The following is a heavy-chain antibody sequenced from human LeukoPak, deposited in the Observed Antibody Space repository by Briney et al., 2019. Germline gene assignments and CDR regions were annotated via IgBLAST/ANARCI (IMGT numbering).Heavy chain of an antibody. D-gene: IGHD4-17*01. CDR1: GYTFTDYY. Sequence: ASVKVSCKASGYTFTDYYMHWVRQAPGQGLEWMGWINPNSGGTNYAQKFQGRVTMTRDTSISTAYMELSRLRSDGTAVHYCARESTDYGSDDYFDYWGQGTLVTVSS. V-gene: IGHV1-2*02. J-gene: IGHJ4*02. CDR3: ARESTDYGSDDYFDY. CDR2: INPNSGGT.